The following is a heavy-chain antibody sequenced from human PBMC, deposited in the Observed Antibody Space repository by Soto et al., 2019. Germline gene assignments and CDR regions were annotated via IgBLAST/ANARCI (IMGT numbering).Heavy chain of an antibody. CDR2: IWSDGSNK. J-gene: IGHJ2*01. Sequence: GGSLRLSCVASGLSFSTHGMHWVRQSPGKGLDWVGVIWSDGSNKYYAESVKGRFTISRDNTKNTLYLQMDGLRAEDTAVYYCARDRANYDNSSYPWFLDLWGPGTLVTVYS. CDR3: ARDRANYDNSSYPWFLDL. V-gene: IGHV3-33*01. D-gene: IGHD3-22*01. CDR1: GLSFSTHG.